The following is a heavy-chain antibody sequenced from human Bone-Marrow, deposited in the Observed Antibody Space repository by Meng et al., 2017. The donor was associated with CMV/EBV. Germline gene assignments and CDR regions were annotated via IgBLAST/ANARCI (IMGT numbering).Heavy chain of an antibody. D-gene: IGHD3-3*01. CDR2: IYYSGST. V-gene: IGHV4-61*01. J-gene: IGHJ6*02. Sequence: GSLRLSCTVSGGSISSSSYYWGWIRQPPGKGLEWIGYIYYSGSTNYNPSLKSRVTISVATSKNQFSLKLSSVTAADTAVYYCARDAPLYDFWSGYYTGFYYGMDVWGQGTTVTVSS. CDR3: ARDAPLYDFWSGYYTGFYYGMDV. CDR1: GGSISSSSYY.